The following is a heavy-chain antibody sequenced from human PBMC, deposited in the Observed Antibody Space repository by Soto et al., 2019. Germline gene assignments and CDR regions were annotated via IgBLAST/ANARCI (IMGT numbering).Heavy chain of an antibody. D-gene: IGHD2-21*02. CDR2: INHSGST. J-gene: IGHJ4*02. CDR1: GGSFSGYY. Sequence: SETLSLTCAVYGGSFSGYYWSWIRQPPGKGLEWIGEINHSGSTNYNPSLKSRVTISVDTSKNQFSLKLNSVTAADTAVYDCARGLYCGGDCYSAVFDYWGQGTLVTVSS. CDR3: ARGLYCGGDCYSAVFDY. V-gene: IGHV4-34*01.